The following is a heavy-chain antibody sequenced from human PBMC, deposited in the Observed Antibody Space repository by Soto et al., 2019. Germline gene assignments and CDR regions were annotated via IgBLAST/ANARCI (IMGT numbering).Heavy chain of an antibody. CDR3: ARDRWPKIEVCTDFDY. V-gene: IGHV1-18*01. J-gene: IGHJ4*02. CDR1: RYTFTTYG. Sequence: ASVKVSCKASRYTFTTYGISWVGQAPGHGLEWMGWISAYNGNTKYAQKFQGRVTMTTDTYTSTAYMELRGLRSDDTAVYYWARDRWPKIEVCTDFDYWGQGTLVTVSS. D-gene: IGHD3-22*01. CDR2: ISAYNGNT.